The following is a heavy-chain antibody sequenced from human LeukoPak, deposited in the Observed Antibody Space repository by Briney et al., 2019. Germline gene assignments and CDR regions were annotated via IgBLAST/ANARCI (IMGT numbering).Heavy chain of an antibody. CDR2: ITGSGGST. Sequence: GGSLRLSCAASGFTFSSYAMSWVRQAPGKGLQWVSAITGSGGSTYYADSVKGRFTISRDNSKNTLYLQMNSLRAEDTAVYYCAKLLVEYYYDSSGYYYDYWGQGTLVTVSS. V-gene: IGHV3-23*01. CDR3: AKLLVEYYYDSSGYYYDY. CDR1: GFTFSSYA. D-gene: IGHD3-22*01. J-gene: IGHJ4*02.